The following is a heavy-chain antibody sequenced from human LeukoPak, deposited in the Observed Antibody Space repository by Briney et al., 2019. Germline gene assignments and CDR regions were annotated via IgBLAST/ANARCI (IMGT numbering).Heavy chain of an antibody. V-gene: IGHV3-23*01. CDR1: GFTFSSYA. J-gene: IGHJ6*02. D-gene: IGHD6-19*01. CDR3: ANERAVADNYYYGMDV. Sequence: GGSLRLSCAASGFTFSSYAMSWVRQAPGKGLEWVSAISGSGGSTYYADSVKGRFTISRDNSENTLYLQMNSLRAEDTAVYYCANERAVADNYYYGMDVWGQGTTVTVSS. CDR2: ISGSGGST.